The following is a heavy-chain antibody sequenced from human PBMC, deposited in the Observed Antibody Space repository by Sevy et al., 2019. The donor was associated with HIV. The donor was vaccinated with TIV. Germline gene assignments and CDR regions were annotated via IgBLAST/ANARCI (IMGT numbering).Heavy chain of an antibody. Sequence: GGSLRLSCAASGFSLSKYSMSWVSQPPGKGLEWVSTLSFGCGEINYADSVKGRFTISRDNSKSSVYLQMNNLRPEDTAVYYCAREGCTKPHDYWGQGSLVTVSS. CDR1: GFSLSKYS. J-gene: IGHJ4*02. D-gene: IGHD2-8*01. V-gene: IGHV3-23*01. CDR3: AREGCTKPHDY. CDR2: LSFGCGEI.